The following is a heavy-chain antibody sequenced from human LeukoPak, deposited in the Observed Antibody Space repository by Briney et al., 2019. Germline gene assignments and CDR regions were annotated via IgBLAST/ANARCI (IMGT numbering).Heavy chain of an antibody. V-gene: IGHV3-30*18. J-gene: IGHJ4*02. CDR2: ISYDGSNK. D-gene: IGHD3-3*01. Sequence: GGSPRLSCAASGFTFSSYGMHWVRQAPGKGLEWVAVISYDGSNKYYADSVKGRFTISRDNSKNTLYLQMNSLRAEDTAVYYCAKSEVSDFWSGYSYYFDYWGQGTLVTVSS. CDR1: GFTFSSYG. CDR3: AKSEVSDFWSGYSYYFDY.